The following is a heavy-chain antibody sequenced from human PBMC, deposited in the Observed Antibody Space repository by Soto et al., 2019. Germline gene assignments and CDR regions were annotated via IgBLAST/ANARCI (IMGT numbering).Heavy chain of an antibody. D-gene: IGHD3-10*01. J-gene: IGHJ6*03. Sequence: QVQLVQSGAEVKKPGASVKVSCKASGYTFSSHGITWLRQAPGQGLEWMGWISASNGDTNYAQRLQGRVTVTTDTSTTTSYLELRSLRSENTSVNYCAQMVRGSNIDYYYYLDVWGKGTTVTVS. CDR2: ISASNGDT. V-gene: IGHV1-18*01. CDR3: AQMVRGSNIDYYYYLDV. CDR1: GYTFSSHG.